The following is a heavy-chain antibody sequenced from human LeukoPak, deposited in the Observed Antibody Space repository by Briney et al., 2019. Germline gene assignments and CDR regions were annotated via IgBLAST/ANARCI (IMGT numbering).Heavy chain of an antibody. Sequence: GSLRLSXAASGFTFSSYAMSWVRQAPGKGLEWVSAISGSGGSTYYADYVKGPFTISTHNSNITLYLQMNSLRAEDTAVYYCARDPQASDVELDYWGQGPLVTVSS. J-gene: IGHJ4*02. CDR2: ISGSGGST. V-gene: IGHV3-23*01. CDR1: GFTFSSYA. D-gene: IGHD2-21*02. CDR3: ARDPQASDVELDY.